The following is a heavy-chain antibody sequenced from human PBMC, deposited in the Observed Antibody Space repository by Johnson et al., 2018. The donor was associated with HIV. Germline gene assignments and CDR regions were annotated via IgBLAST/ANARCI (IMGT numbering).Heavy chain of an antibody. CDR1: GFTFGDYA. CDR3: ARDPFHYYDSSGYAGGAFDI. J-gene: IGHJ3*02. Sequence: VQLVESGGGLVQPGRSLRLSCTASGFTFGDYAMSWVRQAPGNGLEWVSGINWNGGSTGHADSVKGRFTISRDNAKNSLYMQMKSLRAEDTALYYCARDPFHYYDSSGYAGGAFDIWGQGTMVTVSS. CDR2: INWNGGST. V-gene: IGHV3-20*04. D-gene: IGHD3-22*01.